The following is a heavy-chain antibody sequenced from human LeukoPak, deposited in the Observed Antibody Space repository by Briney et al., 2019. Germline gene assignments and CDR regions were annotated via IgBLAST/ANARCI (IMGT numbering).Heavy chain of an antibody. CDR3: ASGSGH. CDR1: GFTFSNYG. CDR2: ISSSGSAK. Sequence: PGGSLRLSCAASGFTFSNYGLNWVRQAPGKGLEWVSHISSSGSAKYYADSVKGRFTISRDSAKNSLYLQMNSLRDEDTGVFYCASGSGHWGQGTLVTVSS. J-gene: IGHJ4*02. V-gene: IGHV3-48*02. D-gene: IGHD2-2*03.